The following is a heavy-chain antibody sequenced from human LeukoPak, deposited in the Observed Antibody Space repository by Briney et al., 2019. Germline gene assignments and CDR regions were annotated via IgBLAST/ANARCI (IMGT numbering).Heavy chain of an antibody. CDR1: GFTFSSYA. J-gene: IGHJ4*02. CDR3: ARDTSPYYDFWSGPDY. CDR2: ISYDGSNK. D-gene: IGHD3-3*01. Sequence: PGGSLRLSCAASGFTFSSYAMHWVRQAPGKGLEWVAVISYDGSNKYYADSVKGRFTISRDNSKNTLYLLMNSLRAEDTAVYYCARDTSPYYDFWSGPDYWGQGTLVTVSS. V-gene: IGHV3-30-3*01.